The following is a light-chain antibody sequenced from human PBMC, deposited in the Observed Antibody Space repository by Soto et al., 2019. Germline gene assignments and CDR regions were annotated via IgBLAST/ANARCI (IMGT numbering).Light chain of an antibody. Sequence: QSALTQPPSASGTPGQNVTISSSGGSSNIGANTVNWFRHLPGTAPTLLIYANNQRPSGVPDRFSGSKSGTSASLAISGLQSEDEAHYFCAAWDDSLNGWVFGGGTQLTVL. J-gene: IGLJ3*02. CDR1: SSNIGANT. CDR2: ANN. V-gene: IGLV1-44*01. CDR3: AAWDDSLNGWV.